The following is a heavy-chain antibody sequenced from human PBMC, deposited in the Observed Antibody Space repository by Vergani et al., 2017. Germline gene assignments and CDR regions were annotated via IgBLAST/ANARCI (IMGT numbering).Heavy chain of an antibody. J-gene: IGHJ6*03. CDR3: ARDGVVVPAAINYYYYYMDV. V-gene: IGHV3-48*01. Sequence: EVQLVESGGGLVQPGGSLRLSCAASVFTFSSYSMNWVRQAPGKGLEWVSYISSISSTIYYADSVKGRFTISRDNAKNSLYLQMNSLRAEDTAVYYCARDGVVVPAAINYYYYYMDVWAKGPRSPSP. CDR2: ISSISSTI. CDR1: VFTFSSYS. D-gene: IGHD2-2*01.